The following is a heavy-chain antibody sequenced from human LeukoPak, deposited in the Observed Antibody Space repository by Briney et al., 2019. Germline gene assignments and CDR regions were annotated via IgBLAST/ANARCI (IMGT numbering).Heavy chain of an antibody. Sequence: GGSLRLSCAASGFTFDDYAMHWVRHAPGKGLEWVSLISWDGGSTYYADSVKGRFTISRDNSKNSLYLQMNSLRAEDTALYYCAKEDHDSSGYYYWGQGTLVTVSS. D-gene: IGHD3-22*01. V-gene: IGHV3-43D*03. CDR1: GFTFDDYA. CDR3: AKEDHDSSGYYY. J-gene: IGHJ4*02. CDR2: ISWDGGST.